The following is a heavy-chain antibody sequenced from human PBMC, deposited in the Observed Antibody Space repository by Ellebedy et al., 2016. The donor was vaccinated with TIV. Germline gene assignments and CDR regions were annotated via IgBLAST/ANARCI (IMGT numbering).Heavy chain of an antibody. J-gene: IGHJ3*02. V-gene: IGHV4-34*01. CDR2: INHGGST. CDR3: ARVAPYDFWSGYNDAFDI. D-gene: IGHD3-3*01. CDR1: GGSFSGYF. Sequence: MPSETLSLTCAVYGGSFSGYFWTWIRQPPGKGLEWIGEINHGGSTNYNPSLKSRVSISVDTSKKQFSLNLSSVSAADTAVFYCARVAPYDFWSGYNDAFDIWGQGTMVTVSS.